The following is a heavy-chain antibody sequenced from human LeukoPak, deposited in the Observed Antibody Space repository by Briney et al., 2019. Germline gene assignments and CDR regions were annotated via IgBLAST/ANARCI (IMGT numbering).Heavy chain of an antibody. D-gene: IGHD6-19*01. CDR1: PDTFTRYG. V-gene: IGHV1-18*01. CDR2: IRAYNGDT. J-gene: IGHJ4*02. CDR3: ATTTATSGSSLY. Sequence: ASVKVSCNAAPDTFTRYGITWVRQAPGQGLEWMGWIRAYNGDTSYAQKFQGRVTMTAERSTNTAYMELRGLTFDHTAVCYCATTTATSGSSLYWGQGTLVTVSS.